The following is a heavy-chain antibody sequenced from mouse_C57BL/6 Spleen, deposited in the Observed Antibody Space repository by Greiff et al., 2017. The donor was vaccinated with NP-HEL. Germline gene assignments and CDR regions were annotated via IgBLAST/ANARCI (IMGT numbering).Heavy chain of an antibody. D-gene: IGHD4-1*01. CDR1: GYSITSGYY. Sequence: EVQLQESGPGLVKPSQSLSLTCSVTGYSITSGYYWNWIRQFPGNKLEWMGYISYDGSNNYNPSLKNRISITRDTSKNQFFLKLNSVTTEDTATYYCARERRLTGSYYFDYWGQGTTLTVSS. CDR2: ISYDGSN. CDR3: ARERRLTGSYYFDY. V-gene: IGHV3-6*01. J-gene: IGHJ2*01.